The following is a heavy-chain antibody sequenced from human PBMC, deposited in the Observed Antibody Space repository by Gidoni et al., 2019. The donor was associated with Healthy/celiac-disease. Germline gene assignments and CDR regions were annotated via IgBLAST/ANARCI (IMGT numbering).Heavy chain of an antibody. CDR2: ISYDGSNN. CDR1: GFTFSSYG. D-gene: IGHD3-22*01. J-gene: IGHJ3*02. V-gene: IGHV3-30*18. Sequence: QVQLVESGGGVVQPGRSLRRSCAASGFTFSSYGMHWVRQAPGKGLVWVAVISYDGSNNFYADSVKGRFTISRDNSKNTLYLQMNSLRAEDTAVYYCAKDLYYDSSGDAFDIWGQGTMVTVSS. CDR3: AKDLYYDSSGDAFDI.